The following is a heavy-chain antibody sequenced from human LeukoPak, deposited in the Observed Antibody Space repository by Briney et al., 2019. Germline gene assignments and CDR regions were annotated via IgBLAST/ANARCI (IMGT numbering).Heavy chain of an antibody. V-gene: IGHV3-74*01. J-gene: IGHJ3*02. CDR1: GFTFSNYW. D-gene: IGHD3-16*01. CDR2: INPDGSTI. CDR3: VRDTFSPDAFDI. Sequence: GGSLRLSCAASGFTFSNYWVHWVRQAPGKGLVWVSRINPDGSTINYADSVKGRFTISRDNAKNTLYLQMNSLRAEDTAVYYCVRDTFSPDAFDIWGQGTMVTVSS.